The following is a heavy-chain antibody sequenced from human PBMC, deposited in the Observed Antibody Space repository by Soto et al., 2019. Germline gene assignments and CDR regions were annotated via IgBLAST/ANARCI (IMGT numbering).Heavy chain of an antibody. CDR1: GGTFSSYA. D-gene: IGHD3-3*01. J-gene: IGHJ6*02. Sequence: GASVKVSCKASGGTFSSYAISWVRQAPGQGLEWMGGIIPIFGTANYAQKFQGRVTITADESTSTAYMELSSLRSEDTAVHYCARGGTYYDFWRGNEKAPYYYYGMDVWGQGTTVTVSS. CDR2: IIPIFGTA. V-gene: IGHV1-69*13. CDR3: ARGGTYYDFWRGNEKAPYYYYGMDV.